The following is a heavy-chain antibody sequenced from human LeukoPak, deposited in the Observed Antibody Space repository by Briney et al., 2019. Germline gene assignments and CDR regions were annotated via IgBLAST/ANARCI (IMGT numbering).Heavy chain of an antibody. CDR2: IAGDGAS. D-gene: IGHD3-10*01. V-gene: IGHV3-23*01. Sequence: GGSLTLSCAASDSSFRSHDMSWVRQTLEKGLEWVSSIAGDGASFYADSVRGRFTISRDKSQNILYLQMNSLRADDTAIYYCAKGPNFGSWRAVDYWGQGTLVIVSS. J-gene: IGHJ4*02. CDR3: AKGPNFGSWRAVDY. CDR1: DSSFRSHD.